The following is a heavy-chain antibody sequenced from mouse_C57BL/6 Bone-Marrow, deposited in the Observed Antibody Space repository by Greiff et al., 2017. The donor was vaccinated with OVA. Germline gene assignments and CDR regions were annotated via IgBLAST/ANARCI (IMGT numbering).Heavy chain of an antibody. CDR3: ARWMDYSCFYAMDY. Sequence: VQLQQSGAELARPGASVKMSCKASGYTFTSYTMHWVNQRPGQGLEWIGYINPSSGYTKYNQKFKDKATLTADKSSSTAYMQLSSLTSEDSAFYYCARWMDYSCFYAMDYWGQGTSVTVSS. V-gene: IGHV1-4*01. CDR2: INPSSGYT. D-gene: IGHD1-1*01. CDR1: GYTFTSYT. J-gene: IGHJ4*01.